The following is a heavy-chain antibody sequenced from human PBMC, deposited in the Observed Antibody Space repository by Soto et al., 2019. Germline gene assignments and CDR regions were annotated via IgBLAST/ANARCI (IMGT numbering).Heavy chain of an antibody. CDR2: IYYSGST. CDR1: GGSISSYN. CDR3: ARVWEQGYYYDSSGYRQGMDV. D-gene: IGHD3-22*01. J-gene: IGHJ6*02. V-gene: IGHV4-59*08. Sequence: PSETLSLTCTVSGGSISSYNWSWIRQPPGKGLECIGYIYYSGSTNYNPSLKSRVTISVDTSKNQFSLKLSSVTAADTAVYYCARVWEQGYYYDSSGYRQGMDVWGQGTTVTVSS.